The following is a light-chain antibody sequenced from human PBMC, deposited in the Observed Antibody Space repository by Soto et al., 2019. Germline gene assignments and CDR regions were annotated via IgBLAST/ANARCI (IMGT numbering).Light chain of an antibody. V-gene: IGKV3-15*01. CDR1: QSVSSN. CDR2: GAS. Sequence: EIVMTQSPATQSVSPGERATLSGRASQSVSSNLAWYQQKPGQAPRLLIYGASTRATGIPARFSGSGSGTEFTLTISSLQSEDFAVYYCQQYNNWPHTFGQGTKLEIK. CDR3: QQYNNWPHT. J-gene: IGKJ2*01.